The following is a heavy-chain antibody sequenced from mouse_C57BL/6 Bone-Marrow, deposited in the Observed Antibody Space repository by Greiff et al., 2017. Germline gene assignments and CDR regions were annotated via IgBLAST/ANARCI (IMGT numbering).Heavy chain of an antibody. CDR1: GYTFTDYY. J-gene: IGHJ4*01. V-gene: IGHV1-26*01. Sequence: EVQLQQSGPELVKPGASVKISCKASGYTFTDYYMNWVKQSHGKSLEWIGDINPNNGGTSYNQKFKGKATLTVDKSSSTAYMALRSLTSEDSAVYYCARGRYYGFYAMDYWGQGTSVTVSS. CDR3: ARGRYYGFYAMDY. D-gene: IGHD1-1*01. CDR2: INPNNGGT.